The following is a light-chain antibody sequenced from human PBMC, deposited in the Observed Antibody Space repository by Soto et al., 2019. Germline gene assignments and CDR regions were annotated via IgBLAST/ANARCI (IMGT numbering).Light chain of an antibody. CDR2: GAS. CDR1: QNIFSNY. V-gene: IGKV3-20*01. CDR3: QQYGRSWT. Sequence: EIVLNQSPDTVSVSPGERVTLSCRASQNIFSNYLAWYQQKPGQAPRLLIYGASTRATGIADRFSGGGSGTDFTLTISRLEPEDFAVYHCQQYGRSWTFGQGTKVDIK. J-gene: IGKJ1*01.